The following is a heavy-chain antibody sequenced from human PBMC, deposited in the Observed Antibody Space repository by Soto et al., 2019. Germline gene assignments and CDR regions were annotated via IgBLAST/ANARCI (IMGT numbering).Heavy chain of an antibody. V-gene: IGHV3-33*01. CDR2: IWYDGSNK. Sequence: QVQLVESGGGVVQPGRSLRLSCAASGFTFSSYGMHWVRQAPGKGLEWVAVIWYDGSNKYYADSVKGRFTISRDNSKKPLYLKMNSLRAEDTAVYYCARDIAVAAPRGGWGQGPRVTVSS. CDR1: GFTFSSYG. J-gene: IGHJ4*02. D-gene: IGHD6-19*01. CDR3: ARDIAVAAPRGG.